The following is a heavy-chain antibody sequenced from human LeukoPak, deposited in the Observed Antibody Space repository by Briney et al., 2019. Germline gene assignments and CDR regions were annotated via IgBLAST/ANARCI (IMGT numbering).Heavy chain of an antibody. CDR3: AKDKAAAGIDY. V-gene: IGHV3-30*18. CDR2: ISYDGGNK. CDR1: GFTFSSYG. Sequence: PGRSLRLSCAASGFTFSSYGMHWVRQAPGKGLEWVAVISYDGGNKYYADSVKGRFIISRDNSKNTLYLQMNSLRAEDTAVYYCAKDKAAAGIDYWGQGTLVTVSS. D-gene: IGHD6-13*01. J-gene: IGHJ4*02.